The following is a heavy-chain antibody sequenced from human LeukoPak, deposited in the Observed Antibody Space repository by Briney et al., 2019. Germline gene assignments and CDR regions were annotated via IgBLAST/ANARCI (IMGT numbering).Heavy chain of an antibody. CDR1: GFTFSSYA. J-gene: IGHJ4*02. CDR3: AKDDYHSSSWYYFDY. D-gene: IGHD6-13*01. Sequence: GGSLRLSCAASGFTFSSYAMSWVRQAPGKGLEWVSAISGSGGSTYYADSVKGRFSISRDNSKNTLYLQMNSLRAEDTAVYYCAKDDYHSSSWYYFDYWGQGTLVTVSS. CDR2: ISGSGGST. V-gene: IGHV3-23*01.